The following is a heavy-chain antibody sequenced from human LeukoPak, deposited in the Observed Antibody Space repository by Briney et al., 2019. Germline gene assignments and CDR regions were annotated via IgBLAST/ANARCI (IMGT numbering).Heavy chain of an antibody. CDR1: GGSISSSNW. CDR2: IYHSGST. J-gene: IGHJ4*02. V-gene: IGHV4-4*02. D-gene: IGHD3-22*01. CDR3: ARTKVLPDYYDNSGGFDY. Sequence: PSGTLSLTCAVSGGSISSSNWWSWVRQPPGKGLEWIGEIYHSGSTNYNPSLKSRVTISVDKSKNQFSLKLSSVTAADTAVYYCARTKVLPDYYDNSGGFDYWGQGSLVTVSS.